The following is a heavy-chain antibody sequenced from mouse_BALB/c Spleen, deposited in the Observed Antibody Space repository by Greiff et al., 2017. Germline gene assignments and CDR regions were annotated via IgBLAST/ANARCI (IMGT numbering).Heavy chain of an antibody. CDR1: GYTFTSYW. J-gene: IGHJ2*01. CDR3: ARAATLDY. Sequence: VQLKESGAELVKPGASVKLSCKTSGYTFTSYWIQWVKQRLGQGLGWIGEILPGTGTTYYNEKFKGKATMTIDTSSSTAYLQLSSLTSEDSAVYFCARAATLDYWGQGTTLTVSS. V-gene: IGHV1S132*01. CDR2: ILPGTGTT. D-gene: IGHD1-2*01.